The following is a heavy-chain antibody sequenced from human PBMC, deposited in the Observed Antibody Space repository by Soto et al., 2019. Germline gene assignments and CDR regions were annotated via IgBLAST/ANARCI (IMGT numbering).Heavy chain of an antibody. CDR3: ARQYCSSTSCYRGGGIYYYYGMDV. Sequence: PGESLKISCKGSGYSFTSYWISWVRQMPGKGLEWMGRIDPSDSYTNYSPSFQGHVTISADKSISTAYLQWSSLKASDTAMYYCARQYCSSTSCYRGGGIYYYYGMDVWGQGTTVTVSS. CDR1: GYSFTSYW. V-gene: IGHV5-10-1*01. D-gene: IGHD2-2*01. J-gene: IGHJ6*02. CDR2: IDPSDSYT.